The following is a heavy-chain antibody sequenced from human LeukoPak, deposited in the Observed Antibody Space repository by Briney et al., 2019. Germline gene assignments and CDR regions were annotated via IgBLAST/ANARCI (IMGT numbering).Heavy chain of an antibody. V-gene: IGHV1-8*01. D-gene: IGHD3-22*01. CDR2: MNPNSGNT. CDR1: GYTFTSYD. J-gene: IGHJ6*02. Sequence: ASVKVSCKASGYTFTSYDINWVRQATGQGLEWMGWMNPNSGNTGYAQKFQGRVTMTGNTSISTAYMELGSLRSEDTAVYYCARGEYYDSSGYYLGNYYYGMDVWGQGTTVTVSS. CDR3: ARGEYYDSSGYYLGNYYYGMDV.